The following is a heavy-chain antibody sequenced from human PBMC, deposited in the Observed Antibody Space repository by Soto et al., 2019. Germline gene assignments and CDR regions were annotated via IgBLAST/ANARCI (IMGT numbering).Heavy chain of an antibody. CDR1: GGTFSSYA. V-gene: IGHV1-69*12. CDR2: IIPIFGTA. J-gene: IGHJ5*02. Sequence: QVQLVQSGAEVKKPGSSVKVSCKASGGTFSSYAISWVRQAPGQGLEWMGEIIPIFGTANYAQQFQGRVTITADESTSTAYMELSSLSSEDTAVYYCARGRGPRSGSYPYWLDPWGQGTVVTVSS. D-gene: IGHD3-22*01. CDR3: ARGRGPRSGSYPYWLDP.